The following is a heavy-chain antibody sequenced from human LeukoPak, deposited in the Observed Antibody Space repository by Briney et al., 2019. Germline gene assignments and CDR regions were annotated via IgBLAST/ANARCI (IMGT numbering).Heavy chain of an antibody. CDR2: ISSSGVGT. J-gene: IGHJ6*03. D-gene: IGHD2-2*01. V-gene: IGHV3-23*01. CDR1: GFTFSSYT. Sequence: GGSLRLSCAASGFTFSSYTMNWVRQAPGKGLEWVSAISSSGVGTYYADSVKGRFTISRDNSKNTLYLQMNSLRAEDTAVYYCARDREPHQLPIAMDVWGKGTTVTVSS. CDR3: ARDREPHQLPIAMDV.